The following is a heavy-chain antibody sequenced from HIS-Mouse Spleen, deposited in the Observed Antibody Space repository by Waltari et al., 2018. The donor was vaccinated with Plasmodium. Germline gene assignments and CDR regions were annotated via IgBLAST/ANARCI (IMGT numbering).Heavy chain of an antibody. J-gene: IGHJ4*02. CDR2: IYSSGRT. Sequence: QLQLQESGPGLVKPSETLSLTCTVSGGSISSSSYYWGWIRQPPGKGLEWIGGIYSSGRTNYNPSLKSRGTISVETSKNQFSLKLSSVTAADTAVYYCARRGGSYYYFDYWGQGTLVTVSS. D-gene: IGHD1-26*01. V-gene: IGHV4-39*01. CDR1: GGSISSSSYY. CDR3: ARRGGSYYYFDY.